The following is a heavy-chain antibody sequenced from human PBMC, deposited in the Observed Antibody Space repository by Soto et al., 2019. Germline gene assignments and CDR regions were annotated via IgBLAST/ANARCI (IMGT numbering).Heavy chain of an antibody. CDR3: SSARVVATRGIYS. J-gene: IGHJ4*02. D-gene: IGHD1-26*01. CDR2: IDSDGSDT. CDR1: GFTFSRNW. V-gene: IGHV3-74*01. Sequence: EVRLVESGGGLVQPGGSLRLSCEASGFTFSRNWMHWVRQAPGKGLMWVSRIDSDGSDTTYADSVQGRFTISRDDAENTLYLQMSSLRVEDTAIYYCSSARVVATRGIYSWGQGTLVTVSS.